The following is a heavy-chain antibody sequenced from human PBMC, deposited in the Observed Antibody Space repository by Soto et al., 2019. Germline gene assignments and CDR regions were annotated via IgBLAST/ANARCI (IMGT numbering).Heavy chain of an antibody. Sequence: VSVKVSCKASGGAFSIDIITWVRQAPGQGLEWMGWISAYNGNTNYAQKLQGRVTMTTDTSTSTAYMELRSLRSDDTAVYYCARDGGVQARFDPWGQGTLVTVSS. CDR3: ARDGGVQARFDP. V-gene: IGHV1-18*01. CDR1: GGAFSIDI. D-gene: IGHD2-8*02. CDR2: ISAYNGNT. J-gene: IGHJ5*02.